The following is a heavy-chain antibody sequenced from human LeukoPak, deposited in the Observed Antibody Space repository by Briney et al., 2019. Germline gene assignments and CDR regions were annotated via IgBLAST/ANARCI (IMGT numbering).Heavy chain of an antibody. V-gene: IGHV4-34*01. Sequence: SETLSLTCAVYGGSFSGYYWCWIRQPPGKGLEWIGEINHSGSTNYNPSLKSRVTISVDTSKNQFSLKLSSVTAADTAVYYCARVDDYYDSSGYSFGTLFDYWGQGTLVTVSS. CDR3: ARVDDYYDSSGYSFGTLFDY. CDR1: GGSFSGYY. CDR2: INHSGST. J-gene: IGHJ4*02. D-gene: IGHD3-22*01.